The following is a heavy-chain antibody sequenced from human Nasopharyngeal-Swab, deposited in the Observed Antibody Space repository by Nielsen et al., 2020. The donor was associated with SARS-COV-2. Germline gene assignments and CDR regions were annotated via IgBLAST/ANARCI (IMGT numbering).Heavy chain of an antibody. CDR3: ASLAVAGVLHDY. J-gene: IGHJ4*02. CDR1: GFTFSSYG. D-gene: IGHD6-19*01. V-gene: IGHV3-30*02. Sequence: GGSLRLSCAASGFTFSSYGMHWVRQAPGKGLEWVAVIWYDGSNKYYADSVKGRFTISRDNSKNTLYLQMNSLRAEDTAVYYCASLAVAGVLHDYWGQGTLVTVSS. CDR2: IWYDGSNK.